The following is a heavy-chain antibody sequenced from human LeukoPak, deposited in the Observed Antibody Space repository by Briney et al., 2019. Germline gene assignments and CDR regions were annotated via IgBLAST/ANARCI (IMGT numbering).Heavy chain of an antibody. Sequence: GGSLRLSCAASGFTFSSYWMNWARQAPGKGLEWVAVIWYDGSKKIYADSVKGRFTISRDDSQNTLYLQMNSLRAEDTAVYYCVRESCGANCWGADYWGQGTLVTVSS. CDR2: IWYDGSKK. J-gene: IGHJ4*02. CDR1: GFTFSSYW. V-gene: IGHV3-33*08. D-gene: IGHD4/OR15-4a*01. CDR3: VRESCGANCWGADY.